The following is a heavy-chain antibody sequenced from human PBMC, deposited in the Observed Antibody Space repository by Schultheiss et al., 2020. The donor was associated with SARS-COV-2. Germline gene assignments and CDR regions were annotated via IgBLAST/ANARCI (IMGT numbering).Heavy chain of an antibody. Sequence: GESLKISCAASGFTFSNAWMSWVRQAPGKGLEWVANINQDGRENYYVDSVKGRFTFSRDNAKNSLYLQMNSLRVEDTAVYYCAKERDGYNSGQFDYWGQGTLVTVSS. D-gene: IGHD5-24*01. CDR2: INQDGREN. CDR1: GFTFSNAW. CDR3: AKERDGYNSGQFDY. J-gene: IGHJ4*02. V-gene: IGHV3-7*01.